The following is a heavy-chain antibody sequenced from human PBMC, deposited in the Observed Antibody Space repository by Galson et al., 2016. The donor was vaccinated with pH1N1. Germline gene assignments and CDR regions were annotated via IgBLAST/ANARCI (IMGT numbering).Heavy chain of an antibody. Sequence: SLRLSCAASGFIFSSYAMHWVRQAPGKGLEYVSAISSNGGSTYYANSVKGRFTISRDNSKNTLYIQMGSLRAEDKAVYYCARERADYYEPDAFDIWGQATMVTVAS. V-gene: IGHV3-64*01. CDR2: ISSNGGST. CDR1: GFIFSSYA. CDR3: ARERADYYEPDAFDI. D-gene: IGHD3-22*01. J-gene: IGHJ3*02.